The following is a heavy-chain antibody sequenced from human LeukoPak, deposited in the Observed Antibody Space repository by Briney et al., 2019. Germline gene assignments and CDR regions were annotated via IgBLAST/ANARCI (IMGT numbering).Heavy chain of an antibody. CDR3: ARGYCSSTTCPPFDY. CDR2: ISYDGNNE. D-gene: IGHD2-2*01. J-gene: IGHJ4*02. V-gene: IGHV3-30*04. CDR1: GFTFSTYA. Sequence: GRSLRLSCAASGFTFSTYAMHWVRQAPGKGLEWVAVISYDGNNEYYADSVKGRFTISRDNSKNTLYLQMNSLRAEDAAVYYCARGYCSSTTCPPFDYWGQGTLVTVSS.